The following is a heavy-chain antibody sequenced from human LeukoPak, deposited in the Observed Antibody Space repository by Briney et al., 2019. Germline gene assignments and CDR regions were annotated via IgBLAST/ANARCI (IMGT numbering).Heavy chain of an antibody. Sequence: PAGSLRLSCAASGFTFSSYVMHWVRQAPGKGLEWVAFIRYDGGNKYYADSVKGRFTISRDNSKNTLYLQMKSLRAEDTAVYYCARVTAVAGTSVGVDAWGQGILVTVS. CDR3: ARVTAVAGTSVGVDA. CDR1: GFTFSSYV. CDR2: IRYDGGNK. D-gene: IGHD6-19*01. J-gene: IGHJ4*02. V-gene: IGHV3-30*02.